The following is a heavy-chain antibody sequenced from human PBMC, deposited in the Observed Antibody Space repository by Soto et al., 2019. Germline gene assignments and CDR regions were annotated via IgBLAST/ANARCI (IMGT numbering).Heavy chain of an antibody. D-gene: IGHD6-19*01. V-gene: IGHV1-46*01. CDR3: ARGDTPGIAVGARSLGDY. CDR2: INPSGGST. CDR1: GYTFTSYY. Sequence: QVQLVQSGAEVKKPGASVKVSCKASGYTFTSYYMHWVRQAPGQGLEWMGIINPSGGSTSYAQKFQGRVTMTRDTSTSTVYMELSSLRSEDTAVYYCARGDTPGIAVGARSLGDYWRQGTLVTVSS. J-gene: IGHJ4*02.